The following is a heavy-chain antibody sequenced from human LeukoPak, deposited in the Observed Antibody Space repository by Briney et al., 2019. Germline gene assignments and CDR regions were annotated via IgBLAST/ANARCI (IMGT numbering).Heavy chain of an antibody. V-gene: IGHV3-7*03. CDR2: INGDGSQR. CDR1: GFSFSTSY. CDR3: AKGRSSQSYWSEY. Sequence: GGSLRLSCAASGFSFSTSYMTWIRQPPGRGLEWVASINGDGSQRSSVGSMRGRFTISRDNADNSLYLQMNSLRAEDTAVYYCAKGRSSQSYWSEYWGQGTLVTVSS. J-gene: IGHJ4*02. D-gene: IGHD2-8*02.